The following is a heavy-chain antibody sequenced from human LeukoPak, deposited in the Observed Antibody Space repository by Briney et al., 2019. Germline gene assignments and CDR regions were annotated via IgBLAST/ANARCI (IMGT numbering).Heavy chain of an antibody. D-gene: IGHD1-14*01. CDR2: MNPNSGNT. Sequence: ASVKVSCKASGYTFTSYDINWVRQATGQGLEWMGWMNPNSGNTGYAQKFQGRVTITRNTSISTAYMELSSLRSEDTAVYYCARDPGLTSYYYYMDVWGKGTTVTVSS. V-gene: IGHV1-8*03. CDR1: GYTFTSYD. J-gene: IGHJ6*03. CDR3: ARDPGLTSYYYYMDV.